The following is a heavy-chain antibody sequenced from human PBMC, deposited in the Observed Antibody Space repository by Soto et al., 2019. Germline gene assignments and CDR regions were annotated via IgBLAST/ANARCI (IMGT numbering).Heavy chain of an antibody. V-gene: IGHV3-23*01. J-gene: IGHJ3*01. Sequence: EVKLLESGGDLVQPGGSLRLSCAASGFTFSTYAMSWVRQAPGKGLEWVSSIGSGPDDSDSADSVKGRFIISRDNSKNIVSLQMESLRAEDTAIYYCAKDRMNHNGVWDPFDVWGQGTVVTFSS. CDR2: IGSGPDDS. CDR3: AKDRMNHNGVWDPFDV. CDR1: GFTFSTYA. D-gene: IGHD2-8*01.